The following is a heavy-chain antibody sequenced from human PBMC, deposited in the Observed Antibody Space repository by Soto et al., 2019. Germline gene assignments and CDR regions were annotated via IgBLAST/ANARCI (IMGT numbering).Heavy chain of an antibody. D-gene: IGHD1-1*01. J-gene: IGHJ6*02. Sequence: PSETLSLTCTVSCVTVGFPTNYWGWIRQPPGKGLEWIGSIHDTGTTYYNPSLRSRVTISLDTSKNQFSLKLTSVTAADTAVYFCARSGGNDVYYYMDVWGQGTTVTVSS. V-gene: IGHV4-39*07. CDR1: CVTVGFPTNY. CDR3: ARSGGNDVYYYMDV. CDR2: IHDTGTT.